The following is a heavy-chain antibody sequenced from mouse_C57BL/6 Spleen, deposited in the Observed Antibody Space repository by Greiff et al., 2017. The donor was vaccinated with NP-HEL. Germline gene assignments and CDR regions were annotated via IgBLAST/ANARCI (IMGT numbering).Heavy chain of an antibody. Sequence: VQLQQPGAELVRPGSSVKLSCKASGYTFTSYWTHWVKQRPIQGLDWIGNIDPSDSETHYNQKFKDKATLTVDKSSSTAYMQLSSLTSEDSAVYYCARGSSGYDYFDYWGQGTTLTVSS. CDR1: GYTFTSYW. D-gene: IGHD3-2*02. CDR3: ARGSSGYDYFDY. V-gene: IGHV1-52*01. J-gene: IGHJ2*01. CDR2: IDPSDSET.